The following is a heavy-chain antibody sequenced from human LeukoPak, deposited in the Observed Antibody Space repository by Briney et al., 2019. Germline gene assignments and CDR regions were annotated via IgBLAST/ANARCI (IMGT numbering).Heavy chain of an antibody. Sequence: GGSLRLSCAASGFTFSSYGMNWVRQAPGRGLEWISYISSSGSTIYYADSVKGRFTISRDNAKNSLYLQMSSLRDGDTAVYYCARRIAAAVDYWGQGTLVTVSS. D-gene: IGHD6-13*01. CDR2: ISSSGSTI. J-gene: IGHJ4*02. V-gene: IGHV3-48*02. CDR3: ARRIAAAVDY. CDR1: GFTFSSYG.